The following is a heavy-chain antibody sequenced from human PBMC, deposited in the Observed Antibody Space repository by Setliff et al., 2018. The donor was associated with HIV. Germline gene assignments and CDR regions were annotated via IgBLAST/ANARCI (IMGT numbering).Heavy chain of an antibody. Sequence: GASVKVSCKPSGSTFSTYDINWVRQATGQGLEWMGWINAGNGNTKYSQKFQGRLTMTTDTSTSTAYMELRSLRSDDTAVYYCARDASTGWRTMGFDYWGQGTLVTVSS. V-gene: IGHV1-18*01. D-gene: IGHD6-19*01. CDR2: INAGNGNT. CDR1: GSTFSTYD. J-gene: IGHJ4*02. CDR3: ARDASTGWRTMGFDY.